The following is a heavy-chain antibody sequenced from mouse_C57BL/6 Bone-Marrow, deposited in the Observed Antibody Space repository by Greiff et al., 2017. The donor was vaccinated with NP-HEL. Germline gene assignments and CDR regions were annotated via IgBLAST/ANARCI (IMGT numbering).Heavy chain of an antibody. J-gene: IGHJ1*03. V-gene: IGHV14-2*01. D-gene: IGHD2-14*01. CDR1: GFNIKDYY. CDR2: IAPEDGET. Sequence: VQLKESGAELVKPGASVKLSCTASGFNIKDYYMPWVKQRTDQGLEWIGRIAPEDGETKSAPKFQGQANITADTSSNTAYLQLSSLTSEDTAVDYCARWAYYRYWYFDDWGTGTTVTVSS. CDR3: ARWAYYRYWYFDD.